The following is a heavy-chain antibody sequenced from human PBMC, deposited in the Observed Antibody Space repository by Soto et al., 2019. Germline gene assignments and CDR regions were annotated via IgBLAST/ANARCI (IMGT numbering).Heavy chain of an antibody. J-gene: IGHJ5*02. Sequence: WETLSLTCSVSGGSISSSTYYWGWIRQSPGRGLEWIASVDYTGDSYYNPSLRSRVTVSVDTSKNQFSLKVSSVTAADSAIYYRTRHVVPGTISRGNWFDPWGQGTLVTVSS. CDR2: VDYTGDS. D-gene: IGHD1-1*01. V-gene: IGHV4-39*01. CDR1: GGSISSSTYY. CDR3: TRHVVPGTISRGNWFDP.